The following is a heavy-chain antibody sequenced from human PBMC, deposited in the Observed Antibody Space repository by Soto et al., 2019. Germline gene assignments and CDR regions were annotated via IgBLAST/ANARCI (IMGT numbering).Heavy chain of an antibody. Sequence: PGQGLEWMGWISGYNGDTKYAQKFQGRVTMTVDTSTTTAYMELRSLTSDDRAVYYCAHTYETSWRNFGYWAHGILVTVSS. V-gene: IGHV1-18*01. J-gene: IGHJ4*01. D-gene: IGHD5-18*01. CDR3: AHTYETSWRNFGY. CDR2: ISGYNGDT.